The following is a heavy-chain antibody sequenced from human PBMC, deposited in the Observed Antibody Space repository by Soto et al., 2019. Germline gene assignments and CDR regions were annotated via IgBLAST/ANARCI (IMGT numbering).Heavy chain of an antibody. CDR3: SGCSGGACHKNYGMDF. CDR1: GFTFSSCT. D-gene: IGHD2-15*01. Sequence: EVHLVESGGGLVKPGGSLRLSCAVSGFTFSSCTMNWVRQAPGKGLEWVSSISPSSGHIYYADSVKGRFTISRDNAKNSLFLQMNSLRGEDTAVYYCSGCSGGACHKNYGMDFWGQGTTVTVSS. V-gene: IGHV3-21*06. J-gene: IGHJ6*02. CDR2: ISPSSGHI.